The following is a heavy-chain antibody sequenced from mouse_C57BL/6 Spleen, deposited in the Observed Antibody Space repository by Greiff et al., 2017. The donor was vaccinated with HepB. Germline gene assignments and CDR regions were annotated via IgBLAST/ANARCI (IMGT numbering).Heavy chain of an antibody. CDR1: GFTFSDYG. V-gene: IGHV5-17*01. J-gene: IGHJ4*01. CDR2: ISSGSSTI. D-gene: IGHD2-1*01. Sequence: EVKLVESGGGLVKPGGSLKLSCAASGFTFSDYGMHWVRQAPEKGLEWVAYISSGSSTIYYADTVKGRFTISRDNAKNTLFLQMTSLRSEDTALYYSARVTREYAMDYCGQGTSVTVSS. CDR3: ARVTREYAMDY.